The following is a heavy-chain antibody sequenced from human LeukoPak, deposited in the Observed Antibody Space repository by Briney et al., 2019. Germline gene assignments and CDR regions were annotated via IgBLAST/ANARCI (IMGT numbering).Heavy chain of an antibody. D-gene: IGHD3-22*01. CDR1: GFTFDDYG. Sequence: GGSLRLSCAASGFTFDDYGMSWVRQAPGKGLEWVSGINWNGGSTGYADSVKGRFTISRDNAKNSLYLQMNSLRAEDTALYHCARAYYYDSSGPGMDVWGQGTTVTVSS. CDR3: ARAYYYDSSGPGMDV. CDR2: INWNGGST. J-gene: IGHJ6*02. V-gene: IGHV3-20*01.